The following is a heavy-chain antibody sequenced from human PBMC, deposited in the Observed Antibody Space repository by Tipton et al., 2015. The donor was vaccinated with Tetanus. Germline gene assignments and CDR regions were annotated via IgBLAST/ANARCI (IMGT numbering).Heavy chain of an antibody. Sequence: QLVQSGAEVKEPGASVKVSCKAFGYTFTNYGIHWVRQAPGQGLEWLGWINPDSGGTKYTQNFQGRVTMTRDTSISTAYMELSRLRSDDTAVYYCARTFAGGHADYWGQGTLVTVSS. CDR1: GYTFTNYG. V-gene: IGHV1-2*02. CDR3: ARTFAGGHADY. D-gene: IGHD5-12*01. CDR2: INPDSGGT. J-gene: IGHJ4*02.